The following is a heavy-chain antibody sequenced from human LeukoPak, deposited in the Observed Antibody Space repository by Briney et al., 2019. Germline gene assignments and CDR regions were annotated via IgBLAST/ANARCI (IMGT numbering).Heavy chain of an antibody. V-gene: IGHV4-59*12. CDR3: ARGLVVVVAATKEDAFDI. J-gene: IGHJ3*02. CDR2: VSYSGST. D-gene: IGHD2-15*01. CDR1: GGSTSGSY. Sequence: SETLSLTCSVSGGSTSGSYWNWIREPPGKGLEWIGYVSYSGSTNYNPSLKGRVTISVDTSKNQFSLKLSSVTAADTAVYYCARGLVVVVAATKEDAFDIWGQGTMVTVSS.